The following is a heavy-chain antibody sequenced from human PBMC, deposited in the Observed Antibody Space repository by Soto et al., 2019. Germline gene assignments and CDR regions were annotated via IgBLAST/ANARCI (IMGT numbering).Heavy chain of an antibody. Sequence: SETLSLTCTVSGGSISSSSYYWGWIRQPPGKGLEWIGSIYYSGSTYYNPSLKSRVTISVDTSKNQFSLKLSSVTAEDTAVYYCAKTVHPTMDYFDYWGQGTLVTVSS. V-gene: IGHV4-39*07. CDR3: AKTVHPTMDYFDY. CDR2: IYYSGST. CDR1: GGSISSSSYY. D-gene: IGHD5-12*01. J-gene: IGHJ4*02.